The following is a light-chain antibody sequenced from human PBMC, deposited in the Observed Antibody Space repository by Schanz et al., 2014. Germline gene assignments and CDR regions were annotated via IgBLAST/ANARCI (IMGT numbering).Light chain of an antibody. CDR2: TSD. V-gene: IGLV1-47*02. CDR3: ASWDDSLSGSYV. CDR1: SSNIGSNP. Sequence: QSVLTQPPSASGTPGQRVTISCSGSSSNIGSNPVNWYQQLPRAAPTLLIYTSDQRPSGVPDRFSGSRSGTSAYLAIRGLRSEDEATYYCASWDDSLSGSYVFGSGTKLTVL. J-gene: IGLJ1*01.